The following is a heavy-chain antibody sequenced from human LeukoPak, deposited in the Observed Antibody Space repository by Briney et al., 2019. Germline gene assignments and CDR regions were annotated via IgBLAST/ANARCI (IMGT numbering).Heavy chain of an antibody. D-gene: IGHD3-10*01. Sequence: GGSLRLSCAASGFTFSSYGMSWVRQAPGKGLEWVANIKQDGAEKYYVDSVKGRFTISRDNAKNSLYLQMNILRVEDTAVYYCAKVAKYYYGSETYYFFEHWGQGTPVTASS. CDR2: IKQDGAEK. CDR1: GFTFSSYG. J-gene: IGHJ4*02. CDR3: AKVAKYYYGSETYYFFEH. V-gene: IGHV3-7*01.